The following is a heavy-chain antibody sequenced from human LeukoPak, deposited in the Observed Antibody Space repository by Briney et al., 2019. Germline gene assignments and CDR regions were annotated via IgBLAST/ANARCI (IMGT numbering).Heavy chain of an antibody. Sequence: GASVKVSCKAAGYTFTIYYMDWVRQAPGQGLEWMGTINPSGGSTSYAQKFQGRVTMTRDTSTSTVYMELSSLRSEDTAVYYCARGGRGEGTGTTRVAFDIWGQGTMVTVSS. CDR3: ARGGRGEGTGTTRVAFDI. D-gene: IGHD1-1*01. CDR2: INPSGGST. J-gene: IGHJ3*02. V-gene: IGHV1-46*01. CDR1: GYTFTIYY.